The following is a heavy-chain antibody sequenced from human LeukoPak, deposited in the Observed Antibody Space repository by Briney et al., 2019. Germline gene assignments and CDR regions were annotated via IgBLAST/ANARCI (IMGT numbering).Heavy chain of an antibody. D-gene: IGHD6-13*01. CDR1: GFTFGSYA. J-gene: IGHJ4*02. CDR3: AKDRVVCSSSWHGDY. Sequence: GGSLRLSCAASGFTFGSYAMSWVRQAPGKGLEWVSAISGSGGSTYYADSVKGRFTISRDNSKNTLYLQMNSLRAEDTAVYYCAKDRVVCSSSWHGDYWGQGTLVTVSS. CDR2: ISGSGGST. V-gene: IGHV3-23*01.